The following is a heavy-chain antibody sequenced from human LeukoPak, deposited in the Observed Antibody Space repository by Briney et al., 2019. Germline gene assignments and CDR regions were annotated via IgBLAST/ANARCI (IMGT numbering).Heavy chain of an antibody. CDR2: INAGNGNT. J-gene: IGHJ4*02. Sequence: ASVKVSCKASGYTFTSYAMHWVRQAPGQRLEWMGWINAGNGNTKYSQKFQGRVTITRDTSASTAYMELSSLRSEDTAVYYCARDPSGDYGFDYWGQGTLVTVYS. CDR1: GYTFTSYA. D-gene: IGHD4-17*01. CDR3: ARDPSGDYGFDY. V-gene: IGHV1-3*01.